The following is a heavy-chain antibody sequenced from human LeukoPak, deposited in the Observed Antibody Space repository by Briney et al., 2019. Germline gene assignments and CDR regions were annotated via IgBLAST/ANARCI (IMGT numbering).Heavy chain of an antibody. Sequence: GGSLRLSCAASGFTFSNYWMHWVRQAPGKGLEWVSAISGSGGSTYYADSVKGRFTISRDNSKNTLYLQMNSLRAEDTAVYYCAKGKVAGTLVPFDYWGQGTLVTVSS. J-gene: IGHJ4*02. CDR2: ISGSGGST. D-gene: IGHD6-19*01. V-gene: IGHV3-23*01. CDR3: AKGKVAGTLVPFDY. CDR1: GFTFSNYW.